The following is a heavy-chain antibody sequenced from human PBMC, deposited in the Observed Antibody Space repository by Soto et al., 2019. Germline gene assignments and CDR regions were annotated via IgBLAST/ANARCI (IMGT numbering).Heavy chain of an antibody. D-gene: IGHD6-13*01. CDR2: IYHSGST. Sequence: SETLSLTCAVSGGSISSSNWWSWVRQPPGKGLEWIGEIYHSGSTNYNPSLKSRVTISVDNSKNQFSLKLSSVTAADTAVYYCARDTKVAAAGYYYYYGMDVWGQGTTVTVSS. V-gene: IGHV4-4*02. J-gene: IGHJ6*02. CDR1: GGSISSSNW. CDR3: ARDTKVAAAGYYYYYGMDV.